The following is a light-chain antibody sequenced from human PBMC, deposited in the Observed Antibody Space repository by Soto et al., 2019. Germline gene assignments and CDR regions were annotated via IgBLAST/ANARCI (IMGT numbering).Light chain of an antibody. CDR1: QSISDY. CDR3: QQSYSTPLT. J-gene: IGKJ4*01. Sequence: DIQMTQSPSSLSASVGDRVTITCRASQSISDYLNWYQQKPGKAPKLLIYAASRLQTGVPSGFSGSGSGTDFTPTISSLQPEDFATYYCQQSYSTPLTFGGGTKVEIK. CDR2: AAS. V-gene: IGKV1-39*01.